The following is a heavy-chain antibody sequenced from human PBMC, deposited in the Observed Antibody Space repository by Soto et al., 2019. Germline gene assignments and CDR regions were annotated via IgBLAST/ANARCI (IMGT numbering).Heavy chain of an antibody. CDR3: TRSRWYSGTFTGGADY. Sequence: SGPTLVNPTQTLTLTCSFSGFSLSTSKMCVSWIRQPPGKALEWLALIDWDDDKYYSTSLKTRLTISKDTSKNQVVLSMTNMDPVDTATYYCTRSRWYSGTFTGGADYWGQGTLVTVSS. V-gene: IGHV2-70*01. J-gene: IGHJ4*02. CDR2: IDWDDDK. D-gene: IGHD1-26*01. CDR1: GFSLSTSKMC.